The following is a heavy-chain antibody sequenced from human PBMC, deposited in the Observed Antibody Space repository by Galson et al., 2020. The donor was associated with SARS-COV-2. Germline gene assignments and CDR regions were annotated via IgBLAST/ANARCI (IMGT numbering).Heavy chain of an antibody. J-gene: IGHJ5*02. D-gene: IGHD6-19*01. Sequence: SETLSLTCAVYGGSFSGYYWSWIRQPPGKGLDWIGEINHSGRTNYNPSLKSRVTISVDTSKNQFSLKLSSVTAADTAVYYCARGQSSGWYHFWRWFDPWGQGTLVTVSS. CDR3: ARGQSSGWYHFWRWFDP. CDR1: GGSFSGYY. V-gene: IGHV4-34*01. CDR2: INHSGRT.